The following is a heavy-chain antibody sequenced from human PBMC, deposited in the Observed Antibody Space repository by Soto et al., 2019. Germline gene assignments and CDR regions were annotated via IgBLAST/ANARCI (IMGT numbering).Heavy chain of an antibody. Sequence: QVQMVQSGAEVKKPGSSVTVSCKASEGTFSYYAISWVRQAPGQGLEWMGGIIPLFGTPNYAQEFQGRVTIIADPSTSTAYMDLSSLRSEDTAVYYCARGPRYDDIHRAGYYYAMDVWGQGTTVTVSS. CDR1: EGTFSYYA. V-gene: IGHV1-69*01. CDR2: IIPLFGTP. D-gene: IGHD3-16*01. CDR3: ARGPRYDDIHRAGYYYAMDV. J-gene: IGHJ6*02.